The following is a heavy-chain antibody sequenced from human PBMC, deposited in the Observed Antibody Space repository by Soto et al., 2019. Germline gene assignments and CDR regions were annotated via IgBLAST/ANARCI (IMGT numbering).Heavy chain of an antibody. Sequence: SETLSLTCTVSGGSISSYYWSWIRQPPGKGLEWIGYIYYSGSTNYNPSLKSRVTISVDTSKNRVSLELRSVTAADTAVYYCARVNVTLDLWGLGTLVTVSS. J-gene: IGHJ4*02. CDR3: ARVNVTLDL. CDR2: IYYSGST. V-gene: IGHV4-59*08. D-gene: IGHD2-21*02. CDR1: GGSISSYY.